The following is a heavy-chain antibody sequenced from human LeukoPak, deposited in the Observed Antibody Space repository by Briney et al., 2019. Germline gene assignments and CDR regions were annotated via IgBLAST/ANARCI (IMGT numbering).Heavy chain of an antibody. CDR3: ARGMYYYDSSGYYPDAFDI. Sequence: GASVKVSCKASGYTFTSYYMHWVRQAPGQGLERMGIINPSGGSTSYAQKFQGRVTVTRDTSTSTVYMELSSLRSEDTAVYYCARGMYYYDSSGYYPDAFDIWGQGTMVTVSS. CDR2: INPSGGST. V-gene: IGHV1-46*01. CDR1: GYTFTSYY. J-gene: IGHJ3*02. D-gene: IGHD3-22*01.